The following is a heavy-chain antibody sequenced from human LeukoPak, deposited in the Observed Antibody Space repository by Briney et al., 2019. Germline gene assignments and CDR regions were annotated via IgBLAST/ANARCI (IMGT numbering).Heavy chain of an antibody. CDR3: AKDGGTIFGVVISLSPFDY. Sequence: GGSLRLSCAASGFTFSSYAMSWVRQAPGKGLEWVSAISGSGGSTYYADSVKGRLTISRDNSKNTLYLQMNSLRAEDTAVYYCAKDGGTIFGVVISLSPFDYWGQGTLVTVSS. CDR1: GFTFSSYA. V-gene: IGHV3-23*01. J-gene: IGHJ4*02. CDR2: ISGSGGST. D-gene: IGHD3-3*01.